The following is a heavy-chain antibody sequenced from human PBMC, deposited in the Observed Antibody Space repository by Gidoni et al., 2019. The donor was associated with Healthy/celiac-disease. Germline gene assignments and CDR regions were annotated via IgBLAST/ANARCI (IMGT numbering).Heavy chain of an antibody. CDR3: ARVSGSGSYYSYYYYGMDV. V-gene: IGHV1-69*01. CDR1: GGTFSRYA. CDR2: IIPIFGTA. Sequence: QVQLVQSGAEVKKPGSSVKVSCKASGGTFSRYAISWVRQAPGQGLEWMGGIIPIFGTANYAQKFQGRVTITADESTSTAYMELSSLRSEDTAVYYCARVSGSGSYYSYYYYGMDVWGQGTTVTVSS. D-gene: IGHD3-10*01. J-gene: IGHJ6*02.